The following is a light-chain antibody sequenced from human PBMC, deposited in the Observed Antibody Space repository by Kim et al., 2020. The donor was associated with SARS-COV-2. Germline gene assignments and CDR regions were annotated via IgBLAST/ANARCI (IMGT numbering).Light chain of an antibody. CDR2: KDT. V-gene: IGLV3-25*03. Sequence: SYGLTQPPSVSVSPGQTARITCSGDALPNQYVYWYQQKPGQAPVLVIYKDTERPSGIPDGFSGSTSGTTVTLTISGVQAVDEADYYCQSVDSSGTWVFGGGTQLTVL. CDR1: ALPNQY. J-gene: IGLJ3*02. CDR3: QSVDSSGTWV.